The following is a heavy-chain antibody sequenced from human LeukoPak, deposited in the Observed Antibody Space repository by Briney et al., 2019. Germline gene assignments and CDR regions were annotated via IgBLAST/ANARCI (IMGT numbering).Heavy chain of an antibody. V-gene: IGHV1-69*05. Sequence: SVKVSCKASGGTFSSYAISWVRQAPGQGLEWMGGIIPIFGTANYAQKFQGRVMITTDESTSTAYMELNSLKTEDTAVYYCITDSSSWYLTSFSSDIWGQGTMVTVS. J-gene: IGHJ3*02. CDR3: ITDSSSWYLTSFSSDI. D-gene: IGHD6-13*01. CDR1: GGTFSSYA. CDR2: IIPIFGTA.